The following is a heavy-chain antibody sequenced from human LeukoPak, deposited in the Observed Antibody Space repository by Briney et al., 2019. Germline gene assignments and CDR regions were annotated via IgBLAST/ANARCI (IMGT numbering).Heavy chain of an antibody. J-gene: IGHJ6*02. V-gene: IGHV4-59*01. CDR3: ARNRPALVARYYYYGMDV. CDR1: SGSISSYY. CDR2: IYYSGST. D-gene: IGHD2-15*01. Sequence: SETLSLTCTVSSGSISSYYCSWIRQPPGKGLEWIGYIYYSGSTNYNPSLKSRVTISVDTSKNQFSLKLSSVTAADTAVYYCARNRPALVARYYYYGMDVWGQGTTVTVSS.